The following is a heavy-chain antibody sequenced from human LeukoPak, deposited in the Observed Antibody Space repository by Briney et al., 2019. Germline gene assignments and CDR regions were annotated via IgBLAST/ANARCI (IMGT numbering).Heavy chain of an antibody. CDR2: IIPILGIA. D-gene: IGHD3-10*01. CDR3: ARDQGILGVFDY. CDR1: GGTFSSYA. V-gene: IGHV1-69*04. Sequence: SVKVSCKASGGTFSSYAISWVRQAPGQGLEWMGRIIPILGIANYAQKFQGRVTITADKSTSTAYTELSSLRSEDTAVYYCARDQGILGVFDYWGQGTLVTVSS. J-gene: IGHJ4*02.